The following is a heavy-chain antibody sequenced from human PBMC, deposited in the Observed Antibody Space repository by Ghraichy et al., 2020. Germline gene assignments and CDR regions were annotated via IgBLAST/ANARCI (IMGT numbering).Heavy chain of an antibody. CDR1: GGSISSYY. J-gene: IGHJ2*01. D-gene: IGHD2-8*02. CDR2: IYYSGST. Sequence: SETLSLTCTVSGGSISSYYWSWIRQPPGKGLEWIGYIYYSGSTNYNPSLKSRVTISVDTSKNQFSLKLSSVTAADTAVYYCARVKSASDASPTGLRFSYWYFDLWGRGTLVTVSS. CDR3: ARVKSASDASPTGLRFSYWYFDL. V-gene: IGHV4-59*01.